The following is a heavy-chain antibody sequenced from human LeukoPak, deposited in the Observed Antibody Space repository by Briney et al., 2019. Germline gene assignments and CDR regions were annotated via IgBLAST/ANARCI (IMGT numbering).Heavy chain of an antibody. J-gene: IGHJ6*03. V-gene: IGHV3-74*01. CDR3: ARDHRGSGSRYYYYYMDV. CDR2: INGDGSST. Sequence: QPGGSLRLSCAASGFTFSSYGMHWVRHAPGKGLVWVSRINGDGSSTSYADSVKGRFTISRDNAKNTLYLQMNSLRAEDTAVYYCARDHRGSGSRYYYYYMDVWGKGTTVTISS. D-gene: IGHD3-10*01. CDR1: GFTFSSYG.